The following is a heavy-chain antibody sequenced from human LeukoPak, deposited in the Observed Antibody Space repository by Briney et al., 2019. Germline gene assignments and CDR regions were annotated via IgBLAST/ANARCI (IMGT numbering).Heavy chain of an antibody. Sequence: SETLSLTCTVSDDSFSTYYWNWIRQPPGKGLEWIGYIYSSGNTDYNPALKSRVTTSMDTSRNQFSLKLRSVTAADTAIYYCARDEGIAAQFDYWGQGTLVTVSS. CDR1: DDSFSTYY. V-gene: IGHV4-59*01. CDR2: IYSSGNT. D-gene: IGHD6-6*01. CDR3: ARDEGIAAQFDY. J-gene: IGHJ4*02.